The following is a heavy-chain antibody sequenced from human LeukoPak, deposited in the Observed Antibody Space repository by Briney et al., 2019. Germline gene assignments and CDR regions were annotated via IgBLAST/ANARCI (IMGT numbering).Heavy chain of an antibody. CDR2: IYHSGST. CDR1: GGSISSGGYS. CDR3: AGKGATVTSSVSWFDP. V-gene: IGHV4-30-2*01. J-gene: IGHJ5*02. D-gene: IGHD4-17*01. Sequence: PSQTLSLTCAVPGGSISSGGYSWSWIRQPPGKGLEWIGYIYHSGSTYYNPSLKSRVTISVDRSKNQFSLKLSSVTAADTAVYYCAGKGATVTSSVSWFDPWGQGTLVTVSS.